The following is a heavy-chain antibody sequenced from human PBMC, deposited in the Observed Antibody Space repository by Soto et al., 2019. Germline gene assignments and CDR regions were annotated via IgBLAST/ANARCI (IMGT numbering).Heavy chain of an antibody. CDR1: GFPFSSTD. CDR3: AKNSGWFNT. J-gene: IGHJ5*02. Sequence: HLLQSGGGLIQPGGSLTLSCAASGFPFSSTDMTWVRQAPGKGLEWVSTISGSGEITYYADSVKGRFTISRDNSMYTVYLRMNSLRADDTALYYCAKNSGWFNTWGQGALVTVSS. D-gene: IGHD3-10*01. V-gene: IGHV3-23*01. CDR2: ISGSGEIT.